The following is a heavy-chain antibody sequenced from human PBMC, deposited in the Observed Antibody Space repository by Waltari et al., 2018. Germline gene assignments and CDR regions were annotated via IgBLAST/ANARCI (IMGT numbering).Heavy chain of an antibody. CDR2: IYYSGST. V-gene: IGHV4-39*06. CDR1: GGSISISSYY. CDR3: ARVALYLMDV. J-gene: IGHJ6*02. Sequence: RLQLQESGPGLVKPSETLSLTCTVSGGSISISSYYWGWFRQPPGKGLEWIGSIYYSGSTYYNPSLKSRVTISVDTSKNQFSLKLSSVTAADTAVYYCARVALYLMDVWGQGTTVTVSS.